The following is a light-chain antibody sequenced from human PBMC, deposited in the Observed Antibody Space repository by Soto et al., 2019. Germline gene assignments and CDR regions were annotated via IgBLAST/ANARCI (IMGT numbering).Light chain of an antibody. CDR2: GAS. CDR3: QHYGDSRT. Sequence: EIVLTQSPGTLSLSPGESATLSCRTSHSVDSTHFAWYQQKPGQAPRLLIYGASGRATGIPDRFGGSGSGTDLTITISSLEPEDFSVYYCQHYGDSRTFGQGTKVEV. V-gene: IGKV3-20*01. CDR1: HSVDSTH. J-gene: IGKJ1*01.